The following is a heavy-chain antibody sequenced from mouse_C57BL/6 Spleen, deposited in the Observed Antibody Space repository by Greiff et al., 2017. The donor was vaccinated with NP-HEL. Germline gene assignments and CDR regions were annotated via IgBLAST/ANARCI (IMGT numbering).Heavy chain of an antibody. Sequence: EVQLQQSGPELVKPGASVKMSCKASGYTFTDYNMHWVKQSHGKSLEWIGYINPNNGGTSYNQKFKGKATLTVNKSSSTAYMELRSLTSEDSAVYSCANYGSSHYYAMGYWGQGTTVTVSS. CDR2: INPNNGGT. CDR3: ANYGSSHYYAMGY. J-gene: IGHJ4*01. V-gene: IGHV1-22*01. CDR1: GYTFTDYN. D-gene: IGHD1-1*01.